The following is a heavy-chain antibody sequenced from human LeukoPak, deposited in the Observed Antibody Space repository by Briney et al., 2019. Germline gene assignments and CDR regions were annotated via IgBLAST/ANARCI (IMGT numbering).Heavy chain of an antibody. CDR1: GFTFSSYA. J-gene: IGHJ4*02. D-gene: IGHD6-19*01. V-gene: IGHV3-30-3*01. Sequence: GGSLRLSCAASGFTFSSYAMHWVRQAPGKGLEWVAVISYDGSNKYYADSVKGRFTISRDNAKNSLYLQMNSLRAEDTAVYYCARIYSSGSGVFDYWGQGTLVTVSS. CDR3: ARIYSSGSGVFDY. CDR2: ISYDGSNK.